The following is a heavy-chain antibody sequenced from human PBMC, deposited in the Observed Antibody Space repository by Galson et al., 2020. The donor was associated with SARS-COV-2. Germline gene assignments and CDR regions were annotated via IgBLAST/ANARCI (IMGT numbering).Heavy chain of an antibody. J-gene: IGHJ1*01. D-gene: IGHD3-22*01. CDR1: GFSFRTSG. V-gene: IGHV3-33*01. Sequence: GGSLRLSCAASGFSFRTSGMHWVRQAPGKGLEWVAVTWYGGSFIYYADSVKGRFTMSRDDSTNTVYLEMNRLRADDTAIYYCARGSGLSSLPAHYYDTSVYFAEYFQDWGLGTLVTVSS. CDR3: ARGSGLSSLPAHYYDTSVYFAEYFQD. CDR2: TWYGGSFI.